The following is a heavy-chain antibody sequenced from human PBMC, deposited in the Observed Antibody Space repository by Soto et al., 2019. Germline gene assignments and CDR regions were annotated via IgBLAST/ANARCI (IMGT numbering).Heavy chain of an antibody. J-gene: IGHJ4*02. Sequence: GGSLRLSCVASGFTFSTCAMSWVRQAPGKGLEWLSGMSHAGGSIYYADSVKGRVSVSRDNSKNILFLQMNTLRAEDTAVYYCAKGPAVGNYDFWSGYYLDSWGAGTMVTVYS. D-gene: IGHD3-3*01. V-gene: IGHV3-23*01. CDR3: AKGPAVGNYDFWSGYYLDS. CDR1: GFTFSTCA. CDR2: MSHAGGSI.